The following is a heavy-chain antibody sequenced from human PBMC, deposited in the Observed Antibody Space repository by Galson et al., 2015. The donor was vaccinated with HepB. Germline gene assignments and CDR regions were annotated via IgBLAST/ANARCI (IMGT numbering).Heavy chain of an antibody. V-gene: IGHV3-33*01. Sequence: SLRLSCAASGFTFSSYGMHWVRQAPGKGLEWVAVIWYDGSNKYYADSVKGRFTISRDNSKNTLYLQMNSLRAEDTAVYYCARDAVDYGDPSYYYMDVWGKGTTVTVSS. J-gene: IGHJ6*03. CDR1: GFTFSSYG. CDR3: ARDAVDYGDPSYYYMDV. D-gene: IGHD4-17*01. CDR2: IWYDGSNK.